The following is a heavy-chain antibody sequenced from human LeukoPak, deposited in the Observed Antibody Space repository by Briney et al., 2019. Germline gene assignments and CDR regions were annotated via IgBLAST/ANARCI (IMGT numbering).Heavy chain of an antibody. J-gene: IGHJ6*02. D-gene: IGHD3-10*01. CDR1: GGSISSSSYY. Sequence: SETLSLTCTVSGGSISSSSYYWGWIRQPPGKGLEWIGSIYYSGSTYYNPSLKSRVTISVDTSKNQFSLKPSSVTAADTAVYYCARDQITMVRGVYYYYGMDVWGQGTTVTVSS. V-gene: IGHV4-39*07. CDR2: IYYSGST. CDR3: ARDQITMVRGVYYYYGMDV.